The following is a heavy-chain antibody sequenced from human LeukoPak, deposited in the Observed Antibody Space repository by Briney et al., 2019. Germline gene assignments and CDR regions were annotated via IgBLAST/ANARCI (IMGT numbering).Heavy chain of an antibody. CDR1: GFIVSTNY. CDR3: VKEVPGTTIYH. J-gene: IGHJ4*02. CDR2: TSPGGGT. D-gene: IGHD2/OR15-2a*01. Sequence: GRSLRPSCVTSGFIVSTNYMGWVRQAPGKGLVWVSVTSPGGGTYHADSVKGRFTISRDSSKNTVYLQINSLTAEDTAGYYCVKEVPGTTIYHWGQGTLVTVSS. V-gene: IGHV3-66*01.